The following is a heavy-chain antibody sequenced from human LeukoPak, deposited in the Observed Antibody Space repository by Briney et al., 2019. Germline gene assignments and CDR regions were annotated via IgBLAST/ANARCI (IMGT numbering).Heavy chain of an antibody. CDR2: ISGSGGST. V-gene: IGHV3-23*01. Sequence: PGGSLRLSCAASGFTFSSYAMSWVRQAPGKGLEWVSAISGSGGSTYYADSVKGRFTISRDNSKNTLYLQMNSLRAEDTAVYYCAKGSAHLYYDFWSGGLAFDIWGQRTMVTVST. CDR3: AKGSAHLYYDFWSGGLAFDI. J-gene: IGHJ3*02. CDR1: GFTFSSYA. D-gene: IGHD3-3*01.